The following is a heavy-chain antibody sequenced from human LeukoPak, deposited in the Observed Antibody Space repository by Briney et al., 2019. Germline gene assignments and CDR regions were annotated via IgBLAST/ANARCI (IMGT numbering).Heavy chain of an antibody. V-gene: IGHV4-61*08. CDR1: GGSISSGDYY. CDR2: IYYSGTT. J-gene: IGHJ3*02. CDR3: ARVNYYDSRGYYHAFDI. D-gene: IGHD3-22*01. Sequence: PSETLSLTCTVSGGSISSGDYYWSWIRQPPGKGLEWIGYIYYSGTTNYSPSLKSRVTISVDTSKNQFSLKLSSVTAADTAVYYCARVNYYDSRGYYHAFDIWGQGTMVTVSS.